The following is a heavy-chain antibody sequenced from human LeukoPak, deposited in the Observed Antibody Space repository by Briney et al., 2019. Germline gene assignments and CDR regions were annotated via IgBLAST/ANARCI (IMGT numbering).Heavy chain of an antibody. V-gene: IGHV1-46*01. J-gene: IGHJ4*02. CDR3: ARDKEGFDN. CDR2: IYPRDGST. Sequence: ASVKVSCKASGYTFTSNYIHWVRQAPGQGLEWMGMIYPRDGSTSYAQKFQGRVTVTRDTSTSTVHMELSGLRSEYLAVYYCARDKEGFDNWGKGTLVTVSS. CDR1: GYTFTSNY.